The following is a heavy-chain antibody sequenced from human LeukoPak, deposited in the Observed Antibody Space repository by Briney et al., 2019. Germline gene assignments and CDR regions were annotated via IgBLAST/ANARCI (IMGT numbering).Heavy chain of an antibody. Sequence: GGSLRLSCAASGFTFSSYAMSWVRQAPGTGLEWVSAISGSGGSTYYADSVKGRFTISRDNSKNTLYLQMNSLRAEDTAVYYCAKAGSSWYYFDYWGQGTLVTVSS. D-gene: IGHD6-13*01. CDR1: GFTFSSYA. CDR3: AKAGSSWYYFDY. CDR2: ISGSGGST. V-gene: IGHV3-23*01. J-gene: IGHJ4*02.